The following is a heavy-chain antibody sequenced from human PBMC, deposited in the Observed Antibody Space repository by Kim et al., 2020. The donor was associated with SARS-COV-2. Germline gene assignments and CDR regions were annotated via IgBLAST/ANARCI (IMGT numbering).Heavy chain of an antibody. Sequence: GGSLRLSCAASGFTFSSYWMHWVRQAPGKGLVWVSRINSDGSSTSYADSVKGRFTISRDNDKNTLYLQMNSLRAEDTAVYYCARGGYYDILTGYQPPYGMDVWGQGTTVTVSS. V-gene: IGHV3-74*01. CDR2: INSDGSST. D-gene: IGHD3-9*01. CDR3: ARGGYYDILTGYQPPYGMDV. CDR1: GFTFSSYW. J-gene: IGHJ6*02.